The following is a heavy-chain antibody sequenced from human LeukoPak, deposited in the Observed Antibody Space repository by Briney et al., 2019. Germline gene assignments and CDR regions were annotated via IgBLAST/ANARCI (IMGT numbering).Heavy chain of an antibody. CDR1: GGSISSYY. CDR3: ARASSGWNNWFDP. V-gene: IGHV4-59*01. CDR2: IYYSGST. J-gene: IGHJ5*02. D-gene: IGHD6-19*01. Sequence: SETLSLTCTVSGGSISSYYWSWIRQPPGKGLEWIGYIYYSGSTNYNPSLKSRVTISVDTSKSQFSLKLSSVTAADTAVYYCARASSGWNNWFDPWGQGTLVTVSS.